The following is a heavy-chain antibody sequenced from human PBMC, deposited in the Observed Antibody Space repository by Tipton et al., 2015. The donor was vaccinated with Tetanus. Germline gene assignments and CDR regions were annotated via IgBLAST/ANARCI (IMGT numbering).Heavy chain of an antibody. CDR3: ARTTRRWLHPDY. D-gene: IGHD5-24*01. CDR2: ISFDGSHK. Sequence: SLRLSCAASEFTFSRFGMHWVRQAPGKGLERVAGISFDGSHKYYVDSVRGRFTISRDNSQNTLYLQMNSLRPEDTAIYYCARTTRRWLHPDYWGPGTLVTVSS. CDR1: EFTFSRFG. J-gene: IGHJ4*02. V-gene: IGHV3-30*03.